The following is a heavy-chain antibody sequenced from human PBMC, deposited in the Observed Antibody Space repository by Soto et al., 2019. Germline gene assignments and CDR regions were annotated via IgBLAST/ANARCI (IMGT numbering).Heavy chain of an antibody. V-gene: IGHV4-34*01. CDR1: GGSFSGYY. CDR2: INHSGST. CDR3: ARGRWVYCSGGSCYLNWFDP. D-gene: IGHD2-15*01. Sequence: PSETLSLTCAVYGGSFSGYYWSWIRQPPGKGLEWIGEINHSGSTNYNPSLKSRVTISVDTSKNQFSLKLSSVTAADTAVYYCARGRWVYCSGGSCYLNWFDPWGQGTLVTVSS. J-gene: IGHJ5*02.